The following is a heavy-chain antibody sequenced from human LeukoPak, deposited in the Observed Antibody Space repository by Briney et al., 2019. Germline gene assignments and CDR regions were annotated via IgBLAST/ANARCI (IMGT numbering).Heavy chain of an antibody. V-gene: IGHV3-23*01. CDR1: GFTFSSYA. Sequence: PGGSLRLSCAASGFTFSSYAMSWVRQAPGKGLEWVSAISGSGGSTYYADSVKGRFTISRDNSKNTLYLQMNSLRAEDTAVYYCAKGGIGPYNSSAGSYWGQGTLVTVSS. J-gene: IGHJ4*02. CDR3: AKGGIGPYNSSAGSY. D-gene: IGHD6-6*01. CDR2: ISGSGGST.